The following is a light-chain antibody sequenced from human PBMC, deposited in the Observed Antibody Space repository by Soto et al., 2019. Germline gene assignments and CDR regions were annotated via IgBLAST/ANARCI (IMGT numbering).Light chain of an antibody. CDR3: QQYSSPPQT. V-gene: IGKV3-20*01. Sequence: EIVLTRSPGTLSLSPADRATLSCRASETVTGKYLAWYQQKVGQAPRLLIFAASNRATGIPDRFSGSGSGTDFTLTISRLEPEDFAMYFCQQYSSPPQTFGQGTKVHIK. CDR1: ETVTGKY. CDR2: AAS. J-gene: IGKJ1*01.